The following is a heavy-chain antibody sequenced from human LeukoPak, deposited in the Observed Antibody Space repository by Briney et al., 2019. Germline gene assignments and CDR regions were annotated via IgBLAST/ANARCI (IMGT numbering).Heavy chain of an antibody. CDR2: IKQDGSEK. Sequence: GGSLRLSCAASGFTFSSYWMSWVRQAPGKGLEWVANIKQDGSEKYYVDSVKGRFTISRDNSKNTLYLQMNSLRAEDTAVYYCAKDSVSTIAAAEIDYWGQGTLVTVSS. V-gene: IGHV3-7*01. J-gene: IGHJ4*02. D-gene: IGHD6-13*01. CDR3: AKDSVSTIAAAEIDY. CDR1: GFTFSSYW.